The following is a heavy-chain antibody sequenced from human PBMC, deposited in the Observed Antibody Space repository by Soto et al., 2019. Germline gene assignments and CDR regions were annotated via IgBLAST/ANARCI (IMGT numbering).Heavy chain of an antibody. V-gene: IGHV1-69*15. J-gene: IGHJ5*02. Sequence: QVHLVQSGAEVKKPGSSVNVSCKASGGTFSNYAITWVRQAPGQGLELVGRIIPIFGTTNVAQKFQGRVTITADESTTTAYMELSGLRSDDTAVYYCAKDGGADGYFGNWLDPWGQGTLVTVSS. CDR3: AKDGGADGYFGNWLDP. CDR1: GGTFSNYA. D-gene: IGHD5-12*01. CDR2: IIPIFGTT.